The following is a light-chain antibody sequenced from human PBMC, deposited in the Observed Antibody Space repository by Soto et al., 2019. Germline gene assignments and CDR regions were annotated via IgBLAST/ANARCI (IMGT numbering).Light chain of an antibody. CDR3: QHYNSYSEA. CDR1: QSVLYSSNNKNY. J-gene: IGKJ1*01. CDR2: KAS. Sequence: DIVMTQSPDSLAVSLGDMATIKCKSGQSVLYSSNNKNYLAWYQQKPGKAPKLLIYKASTLKSGVPSRFSGSGSGTEFTLTISSLQPDDFATYYCQHYNSYSEAFGQGTKVDI. V-gene: IGKV4-1*01.